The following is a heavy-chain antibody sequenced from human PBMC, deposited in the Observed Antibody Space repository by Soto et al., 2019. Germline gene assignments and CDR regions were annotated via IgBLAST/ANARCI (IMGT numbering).Heavy chain of an antibody. J-gene: IGHJ4*02. V-gene: IGHV3-30*18. CDR2: ISYDGSNK. CDR3: AKSGSENYDILTGYDT. CDR1: GFTFSSYG. Sequence: QVQLVESGGGVVQPGRSLRLSCAASGFTFSSYGMHWVRQAPGKGLEWVAVISYDGSNKYYADSVKGRFTISRDNSKNTLYLEMNSLRAEDTDVYYCAKSGSENYDILTGYDTWGQGTLVTVSS. D-gene: IGHD3-9*01.